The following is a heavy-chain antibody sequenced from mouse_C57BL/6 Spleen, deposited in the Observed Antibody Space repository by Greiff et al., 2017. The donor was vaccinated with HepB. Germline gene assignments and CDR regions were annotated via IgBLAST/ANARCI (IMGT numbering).Heavy chain of an antibody. CDR1: GYSITSDY. Sequence: DVKLQESGPGLAKPSQTLSLTCSVTGYSITSDYWNWIRKFPGNKLEYMGYISYSGSTYYNPSLKSRISITRDTSKNQYYLQLNSVTTEDTATYYCARFSHSNYDYYYAMDYWGQGTSVTVSS. J-gene: IGHJ4*01. V-gene: IGHV3-8*01. CDR3: ARFSHSNYDYYYAMDY. D-gene: IGHD2-5*01. CDR2: ISYSGST.